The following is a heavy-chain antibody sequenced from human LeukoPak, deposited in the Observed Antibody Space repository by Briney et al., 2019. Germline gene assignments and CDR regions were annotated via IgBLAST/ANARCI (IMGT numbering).Heavy chain of an antibody. CDR2: INPKGGGT. V-gene: IGHV1-2*02. D-gene: IGHD1-26*01. CDR3: VREWELPRKYLYH. Sequence: ASVNVSCKSSGYTFTGYYLHWVRQAPGQGLDWMGLINPKGGGTTYAQNFKGRVTMTWETSISTAYLELSRLRSDDTPVYYCVREWELPRKYLYHGGQGTLVTVSS. CDR1: GYTFTGYY. J-gene: IGHJ1*01.